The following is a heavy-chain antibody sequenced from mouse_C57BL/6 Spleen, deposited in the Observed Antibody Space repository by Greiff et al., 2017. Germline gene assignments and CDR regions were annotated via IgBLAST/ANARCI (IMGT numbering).Heavy chain of an antibody. CDR1: GFTFSDYY. V-gene: IGHV5-16*01. J-gene: IGHJ4*01. Sequence: EVHLVESEGGLVQPGSSMKLSCTASGFTFSDYYMAWVRQVPERGLEWVANINYDGSSTYYLDSLKSRFIISRDNAKNILYLQMSSLKSEDTATYYCARGWTRGAMDYWGQGTSVTVSS. D-gene: IGHD1-1*02. CDR2: INYDGSST. CDR3: ARGWTRGAMDY.